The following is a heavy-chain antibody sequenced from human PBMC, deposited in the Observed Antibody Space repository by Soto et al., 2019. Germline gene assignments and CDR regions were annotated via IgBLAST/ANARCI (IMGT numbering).Heavy chain of an antibody. CDR2: ITASGDIT. CDR1: GFSFNRYA. Sequence: PGGSLRLSCAASGFSFNRYAMSWVRQAPGKGLEWVAAITASGDITYYAESVKGRFTISRDNSKNTLFLQISSLRAEDTAIYYCARLRIQPLFDTEYFHHWRQRTLVTVSS. J-gene: IGHJ1*01. V-gene: IGHV3-23*01. CDR3: ARLRIQPLFDTEYFHH. D-gene: IGHD1-1*01.